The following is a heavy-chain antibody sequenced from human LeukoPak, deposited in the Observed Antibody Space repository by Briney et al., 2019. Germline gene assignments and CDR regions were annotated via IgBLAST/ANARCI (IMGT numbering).Heavy chain of an antibody. J-gene: IGHJ4*02. CDR2: INHSGST. D-gene: IGHD3-22*01. CDR1: GGSFSGYY. CDR3: ARAGDHDSSGYIDY. V-gene: IGHV4-34*01. Sequence: SETLSLTCAVYGGSFSGYYWSWIRQPPGKGLEWIGEINHSGSTNYNPSLKSRVTISVDTSKNQFSLKLSSVTAADTAVYYCARAGDHDSSGYIDYWGQRTLVTVSS.